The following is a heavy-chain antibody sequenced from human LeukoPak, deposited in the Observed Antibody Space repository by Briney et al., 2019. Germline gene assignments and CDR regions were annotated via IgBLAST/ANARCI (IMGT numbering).Heavy chain of an antibody. Sequence: PGGSLRLSCAASGFTFSSYSMTWVRQAPGKGLEWVSAISGSGGSTYYADSVKGRFTISRDNSKNTLYLQMNSLRAEDTAVYYCASRYSSSWYRLIPDYWGQGTLVTVSS. V-gene: IGHV3-23*01. CDR3: ASRYSSSWYRLIPDY. J-gene: IGHJ4*02. D-gene: IGHD6-13*01. CDR1: GFTFSSYS. CDR2: ISGSGGST.